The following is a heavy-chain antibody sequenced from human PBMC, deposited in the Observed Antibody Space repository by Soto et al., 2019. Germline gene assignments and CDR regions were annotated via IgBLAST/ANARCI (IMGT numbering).Heavy chain of an antibody. D-gene: IGHD1-7*01. CDR1: GGSISSGDYY. CDR2: IYYSGST. Sequence: SETLSLTCTVSGGSISSGDYYWSWIRQPPGKGLEWIGYIYYSGSTYYNPSLKSRVTISVDTSKNQFSLKLSSVTAADTAVYYCARAQGKLELRLRYFDYWGQRTLVTVSS. J-gene: IGHJ4*02. CDR3: ARAQGKLELRLRYFDY. V-gene: IGHV4-30-4*01.